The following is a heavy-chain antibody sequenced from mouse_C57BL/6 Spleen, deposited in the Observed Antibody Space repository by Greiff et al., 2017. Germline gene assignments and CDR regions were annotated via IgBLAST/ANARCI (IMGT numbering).Heavy chain of an antibody. D-gene: IGHD2-4*01. CDR2: IYPGSGNT. V-gene: IGHV1-66*01. CDR3: ARESTMITTGFAY. J-gene: IGHJ3*01. Sequence: QVQLQQSGPELVKPGASVKISCKASGYSFTSYYIHWVKQRPGQGLEWIGWIYPGSGNTKYNEKFKGKATLTADTSSSTAYMQLSSLTSEDSAVYYCARESTMITTGFAYWGQGTLVTVSA. CDR1: GYSFTSYY.